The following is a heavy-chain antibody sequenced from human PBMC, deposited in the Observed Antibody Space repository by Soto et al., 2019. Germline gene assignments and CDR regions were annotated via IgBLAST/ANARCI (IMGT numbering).Heavy chain of an antibody. V-gene: IGHV3-30*18. CDR3: AKDHLRFPDNGDYADFAYRIDV. J-gene: IGHJ6*02. CDR1: GFTFSAFG. D-gene: IGHD4-17*01. CDR2: SSYGGSNK. Sequence: QMQLVESGGGVVQPGTSLTLSCVASGFTFSAFGMHWVRQAPGKGLEWVAISSYGGSNKYYGDSVQGRFTISRDNSRDTLYRQKNNLRDDDTAVYYCAKDHLRFPDNGDYADFAYRIDVWGQGTTVTLSS.